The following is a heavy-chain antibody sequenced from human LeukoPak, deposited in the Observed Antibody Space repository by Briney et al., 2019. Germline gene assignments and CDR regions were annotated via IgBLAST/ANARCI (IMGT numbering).Heavy chain of an antibody. D-gene: IGHD2-2*01. Sequence: GGSLRLSCAASGFTFSTHSMCWVRQAPGKGLEWVSSISASSNFIHYAESVRGRFTISRDNSKNSLYLQMNSLGSQDTAVYYCARPATGYCSSAGCHWDSWGQGTLVTVSS. CDR1: GFTFSTHS. J-gene: IGHJ4*02. V-gene: IGHV3-21*01. CDR3: ARPATGYCSSAGCHWDS. CDR2: ISASSNFI.